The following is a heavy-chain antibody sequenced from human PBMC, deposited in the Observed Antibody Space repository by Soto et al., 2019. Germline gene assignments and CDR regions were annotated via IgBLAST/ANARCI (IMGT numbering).Heavy chain of an antibody. CDR3: ARDQGFRVVINSNWFDP. CDR1: GGTFSSHA. J-gene: IGHJ5*02. CDR2: IIPIFGTA. Sequence: SVKVSCKASGGTFSSHAISWVRQAPGQGLEWMGGIIPIFGTANYAQKFQGRVTITADESTSTAYMELSSLRSDDTAIYYCARDQGFRVVINSNWFDPWGQGTLVTVSS. D-gene: IGHD2-21*01. V-gene: IGHV1-69*13.